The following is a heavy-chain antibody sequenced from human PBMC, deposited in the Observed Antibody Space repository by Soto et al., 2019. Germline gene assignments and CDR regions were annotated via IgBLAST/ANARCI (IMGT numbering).Heavy chain of an antibody. CDR1: RVAFSKFI. CDR2: IIPIFGTA. CDR3: AKVRYSSPMGYYYGMDV. J-gene: IGHJ6*02. V-gene: IGHV1-69*01. D-gene: IGHD6-19*01. Sequence: QAQLEQSGGEVKKPGSSVKVSCKASRVAFSKFIVTWVRQAPGLGLEWVGGIIPIFGTANYAQKFQGRVTITADESTSTSYMEGNNLRSEDTAVYYCAKVRYSSPMGYYYGMDVWGQGTKVTVSS.